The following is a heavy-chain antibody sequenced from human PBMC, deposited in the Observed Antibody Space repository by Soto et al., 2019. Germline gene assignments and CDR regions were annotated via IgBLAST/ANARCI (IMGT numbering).Heavy chain of an antibody. CDR3: VIDLGYFDF. Sequence: QVQLVQCGAGVKEPGVSVAVSCQASGSTFNNHSLSWVRQAPGQGLEWIGRSIPILGRADYSQKFQGRLTLTVDKSTSTSDMELSSLTSEDTAVYYCVIDLGYFDFWGQGTLVTVSS. V-gene: IGHV1-69*02. CDR1: GSTFNNHS. J-gene: IGHJ4*02. D-gene: IGHD2-15*01. CDR2: SIPILGRA.